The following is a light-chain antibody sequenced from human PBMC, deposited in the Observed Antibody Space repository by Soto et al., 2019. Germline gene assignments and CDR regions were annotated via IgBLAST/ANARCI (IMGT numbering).Light chain of an antibody. CDR3: FSKISGFVYG. J-gene: IGLJ1*01. CDR1: NTDLGVYGY. Sequence: QSALAQPASVSGSFGQSITISCSGPNTDLGVYGYVSWYQHHPGKAPKLLIYDVNNRPSGISDRFSSSKSGDTASLTISWLQAEDEADYFCFSKISGFVYGFGTGTKVTVL. V-gene: IGLV2-14*01. CDR2: DVN.